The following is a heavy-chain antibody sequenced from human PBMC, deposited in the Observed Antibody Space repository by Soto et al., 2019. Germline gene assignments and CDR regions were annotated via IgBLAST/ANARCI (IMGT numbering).Heavy chain of an antibody. CDR2: ISGSGGST. CDR1: GFTFSSYA. V-gene: IGHV3-23*01. Sequence: EVQLLESGGGLVQPGGSLRLSCAASGFTFSSYAMSWVRQAPGKGLEWVSAISGSGGSTYYADSVKGRFTMSRDNSKNTLYLQMNSLRAEDTAVYYCAKGEDLWSGYYFGWFDPWGQGTLVTVSS. CDR3: AKGEDLWSGYYFGWFDP. D-gene: IGHD3-3*01. J-gene: IGHJ5*02.